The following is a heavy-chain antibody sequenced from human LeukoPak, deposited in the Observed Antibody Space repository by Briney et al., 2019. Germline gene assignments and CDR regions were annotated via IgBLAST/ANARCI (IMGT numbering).Heavy chain of an antibody. V-gene: IGHV3-23*01. J-gene: IGHJ6*03. Sequence: PGGSLRLSCAASGFTFSSYAMSWVRQAPGKGLAWVSAISGSGGSTYYADSVKGRFTISRDNSKNTLYLQMNSLRAEDTAVYYCAKALYCSGGSCYPNYYYYMDVWGKGTTVTVSS. CDR2: ISGSGGST. CDR1: GFTFSSYA. D-gene: IGHD2-15*01. CDR3: AKALYCSGGSCYPNYYYYMDV.